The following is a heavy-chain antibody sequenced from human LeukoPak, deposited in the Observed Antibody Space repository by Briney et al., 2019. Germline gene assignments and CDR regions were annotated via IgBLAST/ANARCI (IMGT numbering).Heavy chain of an antibody. D-gene: IGHD3-10*01. CDR3: ARRGSLDR. Sequence: PGGSLRLSCVGSGFTFGQYWMSWVRQRPGKGLECVVNIKDDGSAKYYVDSVRGRFTVSRDNDVISLYLQMNNLRVEDTAVYYCARRGSLDRWGRGTLVTVSS. J-gene: IGHJ4*02. V-gene: IGHV3-7*01. CDR1: GFTFGQYW. CDR2: IKDDGSAK.